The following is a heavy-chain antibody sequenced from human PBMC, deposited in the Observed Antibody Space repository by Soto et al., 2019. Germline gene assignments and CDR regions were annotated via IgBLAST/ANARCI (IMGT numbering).Heavy chain of an antibody. CDR1: GLTFSNYG. J-gene: IGHJ3*02. CDR3: VRDIDSYFDI. Sequence: QVQLVESGGGVVQPGRSLRLSCAASGLTFSNYGMHWVRQAPGKGLEWVAVIGYDGSDKYYADSVKGRFTISRDNSKNTLYLQMNSLRAEDTAVYYCVRDIDSYFDIWGQGTMVTVSS. D-gene: IGHD3-10*01. CDR2: IGYDGSDK. V-gene: IGHV3-33*01.